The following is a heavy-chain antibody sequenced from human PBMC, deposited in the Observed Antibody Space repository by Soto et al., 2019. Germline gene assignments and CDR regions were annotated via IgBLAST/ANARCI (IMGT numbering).Heavy chain of an antibody. D-gene: IGHD2-15*01. Sequence: EVQLVESGGGLVQPGGSLRLSCAASGFTFSSYWMHWGRQAPGKGLVWVSRINSDGSSTSYADSVKGRFTISRDNAKNTLYLQMNRLRAEDTAVYYCVRTSLVVAAATREDSWGQGTLVTVSS. CDR3: VRTSLVVAAATREDS. CDR2: INSDGSST. J-gene: IGHJ4*02. V-gene: IGHV3-74*01. CDR1: GFTFSSYW.